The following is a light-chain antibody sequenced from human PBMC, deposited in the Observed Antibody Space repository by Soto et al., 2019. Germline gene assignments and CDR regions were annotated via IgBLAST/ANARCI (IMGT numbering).Light chain of an antibody. Sequence: EIVMTQSPATLSVSPGERATLSCRASQSISSNIAWYQRKPSQAPRLLIYGASIRATGIPASFSGSGSGTEFTLTISSLQSEDFAVYYCQQYDKWPFTFGQGTRLEIK. V-gene: IGKV3D-15*01. CDR3: QQYDKWPFT. J-gene: IGKJ5*01. CDR1: QSISSN. CDR2: GAS.